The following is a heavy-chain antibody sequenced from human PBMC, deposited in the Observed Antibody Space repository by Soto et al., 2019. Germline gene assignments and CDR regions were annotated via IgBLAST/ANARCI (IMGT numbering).Heavy chain of an antibody. CDR3: ARDVDADFRTDFDY. V-gene: IGHV1-18*01. D-gene: IGHD4-17*01. Sequence: ASVKVSCKASGYIFTSYGITWVRQAPGQGLEWMGWITPYNGNTNYAQKLQDRVTMTADTSTSTAYMELRNLILDDTALYYCARDVDADFRTDFDYWGRGTLVTVSS. CDR1: GYIFTSYG. CDR2: ITPYNGNT. J-gene: IGHJ4*02.